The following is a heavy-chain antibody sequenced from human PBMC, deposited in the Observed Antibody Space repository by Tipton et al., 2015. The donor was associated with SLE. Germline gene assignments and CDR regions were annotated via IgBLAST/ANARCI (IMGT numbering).Heavy chain of an antibody. CDR2: IYDSGSA. CDR3: ARCDYSNWDDS. CDR1: GDSISSRSYY. Sequence: TLSLTCIVSGDSISSRSYYWNWIRQPPGKGLEWIGYIYDSGSANYNPSLKSRVTISVDTSKNQFSLKLGSVTAADAAVYFCARCDYSNWDDSWGQGTLVSVSS. D-gene: IGHD4-11*01. V-gene: IGHV4-61*05. J-gene: IGHJ5*01.